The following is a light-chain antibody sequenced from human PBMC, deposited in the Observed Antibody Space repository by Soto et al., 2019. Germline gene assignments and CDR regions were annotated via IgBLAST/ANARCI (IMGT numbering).Light chain of an antibody. CDR2: GPS. CDR1: QSVNSNH. J-gene: IGKJ1*01. CDR3: HQLGSSSQT. Sequence: EIVLTQSPGTLSLSPGERATLSCRASQSVNSNHIAWYQQTPRQAPSLLIYGPSSRAAGIPERLSGSGSGTDVSLSIIRLEPDDFAVYSCHQLGSSSQTFGHGTKVEIK. V-gene: IGKV3-20*01.